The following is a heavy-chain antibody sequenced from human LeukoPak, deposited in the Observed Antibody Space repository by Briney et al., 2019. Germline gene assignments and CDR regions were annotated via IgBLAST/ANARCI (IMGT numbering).Heavy chain of an antibody. V-gene: IGHV4-38-2*01. CDR1: GYSISSGYY. CDR2: IYHSGST. D-gene: IGHD2-2*01. CDR3: ARQNGYCSSSRCYIFSFDI. Sequence: PPETLSLTCAVSGYSISSGYYWGWIRQPPGKGLEWIGSIYHSGSTYYNPSLKSRVTISVDTSKNQFSLKLTSVTAADTAVYYCARQNGYCSSSRCYIFSFDIWGQGTMVTVSS. J-gene: IGHJ3*02.